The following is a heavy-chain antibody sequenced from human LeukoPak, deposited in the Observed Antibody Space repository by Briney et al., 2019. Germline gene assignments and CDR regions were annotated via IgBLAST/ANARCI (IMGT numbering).Heavy chain of an antibody. Sequence: GASVKVSCKASGYTFTSYGISWVRQAPGQGLEWMGWISAYNGNTNYAQKLQGRVTMTTDTSTSTAYMELRSLRSDDTAVYYCAREEITMVRELRIFDIWGQGTMVTVSS. J-gene: IGHJ3*02. CDR1: GYTFTSYG. D-gene: IGHD3-10*01. CDR2: ISAYNGNT. CDR3: AREEITMVRELRIFDI. V-gene: IGHV1-18*01.